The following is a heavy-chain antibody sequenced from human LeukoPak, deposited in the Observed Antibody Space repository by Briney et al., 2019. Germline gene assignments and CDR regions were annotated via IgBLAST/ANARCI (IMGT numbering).Heavy chain of an antibody. J-gene: IGHJ4*02. Sequence: PGGFLRLSCAASGLTFSNYAMSWVRQAPGKGLEWVSAISGSGGSAYYADSVKGRFTISRDNSKNTLSLHMNTLRAEDTAVYYCAKLCSSATCYEVYWGQGTLVTVSS. D-gene: IGHD2-2*01. CDR3: AKLCSSATCYEVY. V-gene: IGHV3-23*01. CDR2: ISGSGGSA. CDR1: GLTFSNYA.